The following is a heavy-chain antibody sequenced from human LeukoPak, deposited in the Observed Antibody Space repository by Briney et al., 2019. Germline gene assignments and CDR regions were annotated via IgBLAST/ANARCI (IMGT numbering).Heavy chain of an antibody. CDR1: GGSFSGYY. CDR2: INHSGST. V-gene: IGHV4-34*01. Sequence: NPSETLSLTCAVYGGSFSGYYWSWIRQPPGKGLEWIGEINHSGSTNYNPSLKSRVTISVDTSKNQFSLKLSSVTAADTAVYYCARGPRLRFLEWPSFFDYWGQGTLVTVSS. D-gene: IGHD3-3*01. CDR3: ARGPRLRFLEWPSFFDY. J-gene: IGHJ4*02.